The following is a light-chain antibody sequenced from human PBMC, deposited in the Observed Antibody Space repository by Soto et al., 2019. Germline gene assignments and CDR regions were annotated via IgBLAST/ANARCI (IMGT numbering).Light chain of an antibody. CDR3: TSYTSSSTLDV. J-gene: IGLJ1*01. Sequence: QSALTQPASVSGSPGQSITISCTGTSSDVGGYNYVSWYQQHPGKAPKLMIYEVSNRPSGVSNRFSGSKSGHTASLTISGLQPEDEADYFCTSYTSSSTLDVFGTGTKLTVL. CDR2: EVS. V-gene: IGLV2-14*01. CDR1: SSDVGGYNY.